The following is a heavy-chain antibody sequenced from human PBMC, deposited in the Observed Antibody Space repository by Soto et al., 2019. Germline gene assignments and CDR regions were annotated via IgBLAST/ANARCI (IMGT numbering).Heavy chain of an antibody. V-gene: IGHV1-2*04. J-gene: IGHJ5*02. CDR2: INPNSGGT. CDR3: AREANIVATILESKKPFDP. CDR1: GGTFSSYA. Sequence: ASVKVSCKASGGTFSSYAISWVRQAPGQGLEWMGWINPNSGGTNYAQKFQGWVTMTRDTSISTAYMELSRLRSDDTAVYYCAREANIVATILESKKPFDPWGQGNLVTVSS. D-gene: IGHD5-12*01.